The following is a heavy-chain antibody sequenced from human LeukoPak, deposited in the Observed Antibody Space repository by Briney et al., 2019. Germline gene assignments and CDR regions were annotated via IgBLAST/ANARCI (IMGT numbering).Heavy chain of an antibody. CDR3: ARDGPLYDFWSGYYRADYYYYMDV. D-gene: IGHD3-3*01. CDR2: IYYSGST. CDR1: GGSISNYN. Sequence: SETLSLTCTVSGGSISNYNWSWIRQPPGKGLEWIGYIYYSGSTNYNPSLKSRVTISVDTSKNQFSLKLSSVTAADTAVYYCARDGPLYDFWSGYYRADYYYYMDVWGKGTTVTVSS. V-gene: IGHV4-59*01. J-gene: IGHJ6*03.